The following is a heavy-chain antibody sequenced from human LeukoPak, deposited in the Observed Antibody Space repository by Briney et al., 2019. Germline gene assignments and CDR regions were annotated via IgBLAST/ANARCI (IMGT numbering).Heavy chain of an antibody. J-gene: IGHJ6*03. CDR3: ARGQLLWLYYYYMDV. Sequence: GGSLRLSCAASGFTFSSYWMHWVRQAPGKGLVWVSRINSDGSSTSYADSVKGRFTISRDNAKNTLYLQMNSLRAEDTAVYYCARGQLLWLYYYYMDVWGKGTTVTVSS. D-gene: IGHD2-2*01. CDR2: INSDGSST. V-gene: IGHV3-74*01. CDR1: GFTFSSYW.